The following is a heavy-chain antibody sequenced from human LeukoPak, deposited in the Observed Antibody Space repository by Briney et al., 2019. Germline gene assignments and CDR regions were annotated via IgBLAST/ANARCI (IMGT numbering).Heavy chain of an antibody. CDR3: ATDPYYYDSSGYYSDY. Sequence: ASVKVSCKVSGYTLTELSMHWVRQAPGKGLEWMGGFDPEDGETIYAQKFQGRVTMTEDTSTDTAYVELSSLRSEDTAVYYCATDPYYYDSSGYYSDYWGQGTLVTVSS. CDR1: GYTLTELS. D-gene: IGHD3-22*01. CDR2: FDPEDGET. V-gene: IGHV1-24*01. J-gene: IGHJ4*02.